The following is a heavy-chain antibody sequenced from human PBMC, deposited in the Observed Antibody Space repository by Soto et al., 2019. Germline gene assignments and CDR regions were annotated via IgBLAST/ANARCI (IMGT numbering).Heavy chain of an antibody. J-gene: IGHJ6*02. CDR2: IIPIFGTA. V-gene: IGHV1-69*13. CDR3: ARTYCGGDCYSWDV. Sequence: RASVKVSCKASGGTFSSYAISWVRQAPGQGLEWMGGIIPIFGTANYAQKFQGRVTITADESTSTAYMELSSLRSEGTAVYYCARTYCGGDCYSWDVWGQGTTVTVSS. CDR1: GGTFSSYA. D-gene: IGHD2-21*02.